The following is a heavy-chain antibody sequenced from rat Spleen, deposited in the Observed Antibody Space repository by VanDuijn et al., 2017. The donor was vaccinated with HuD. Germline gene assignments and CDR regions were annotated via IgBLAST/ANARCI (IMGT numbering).Heavy chain of an antibody. V-gene: IGHV5-27*01. Sequence: VQLVDAVRGLVQPGRSLKLSCAASGFTFSNYDMAWVRQAPTKGLEWVASISPSGGSTYYRDSVKGRFTVSRDNAKSTLYLQMDSLRSEDTATYYCATGHITRGDYWGQGVMVTVSS. CDR1: GFTFSNYD. CDR2: ISPSGGST. CDR3: ATGHITRGDY. D-gene: IGHD1-1*01. J-gene: IGHJ2*01.